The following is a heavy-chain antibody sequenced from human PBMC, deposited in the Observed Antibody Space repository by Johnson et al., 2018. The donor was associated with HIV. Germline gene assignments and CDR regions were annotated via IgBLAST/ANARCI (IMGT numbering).Heavy chain of an antibody. CDR2: ISWDGGST. Sequence: EVQLVESGGVVVQPGGSLRLSCAASGFTFDDYTMHWVRQAPGKGLEWVSLISWDGGSTYYADSVKGRFTISRDNSKNSLYLQMNSLRTEDTALYYCAKDAQGPLVRGAFDIWGQGTMVTVSS. CDR1: GFTFDDYT. J-gene: IGHJ3*02. CDR3: AKDAQGPLVRGAFDI. V-gene: IGHV3-43*01. D-gene: IGHD1-26*01.